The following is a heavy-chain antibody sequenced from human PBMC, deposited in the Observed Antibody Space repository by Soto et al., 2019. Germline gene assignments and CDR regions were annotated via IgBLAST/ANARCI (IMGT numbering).Heavy chain of an antibody. CDR2: IYYSGST. Sequence: SETLSLTCTVSGGSISSSSYYWGWIRQPPGKGLEWIGSIYYSGSTYYNPSLKSRVTISVDTSKNQFSLKLSSVTAADTAVYYCASQQLADYFDYWGQGTLVTVSS. D-gene: IGHD6-6*01. J-gene: IGHJ4*02. CDR1: GGSISSSSYY. V-gene: IGHV4-39*01. CDR3: ASQQLADYFDY.